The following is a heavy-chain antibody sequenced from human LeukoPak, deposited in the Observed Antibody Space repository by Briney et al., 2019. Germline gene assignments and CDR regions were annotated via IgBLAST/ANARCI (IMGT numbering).Heavy chain of an antibody. D-gene: IGHD1-26*01. V-gene: IGHV4-28*05. J-gene: IGHJ5*01. Sequence: SDTLSLTCAVSGYSISSGNWWGWILQPPGKGLEWIGYISYSGSIYYNPSLESRVTLSVDMSKNQFSPQLTSVTAVDTAVYYCARTRAGIVGGFDSWGQGSLNTVSS. CDR1: GYSISSGNW. CDR3: ARTRAGIVGGFDS. CDR2: ISYSGSI.